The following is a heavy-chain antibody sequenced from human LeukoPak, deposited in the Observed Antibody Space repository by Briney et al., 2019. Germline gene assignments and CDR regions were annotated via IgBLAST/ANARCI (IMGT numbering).Heavy chain of an antibody. CDR3: AKDGADVVVVAATPFFNLYMDV. CDR2: ILYDGSNE. Sequence: GGSLRLSCAASGFTFSRYGMQWVRQAPGKGLEWVAFILYDGSNEYHSDSVKGRFTISRDNSKNTLYLQMNSLRAEDTAVYYCAKDGADVVVVAATPFFNLYMDVWGKGTTVTISS. CDR1: GFTFSRYG. D-gene: IGHD2-15*01. J-gene: IGHJ6*03. V-gene: IGHV3-30*02.